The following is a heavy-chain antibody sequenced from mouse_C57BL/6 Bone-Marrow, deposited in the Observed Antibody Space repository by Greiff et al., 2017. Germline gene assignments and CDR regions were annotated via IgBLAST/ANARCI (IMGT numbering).Heavy chain of an antibody. CDR1: GFNFKDDY. CDR2: FDPENGDT. CDR3: TTNYRTSEY. V-gene: IGHV14-4*01. D-gene: IGHD2-14*01. J-gene: IGHJ2*01. Sequence: VQLQQSGAELVRPGASVKLSCTASGFNFKDDYMHWVKQRPEQGLEWIGWFDPENGDTEYATKFQGKATITADTSSNTAYLQLSSLTSEESAVVYYTTNYRTSEYGGQGTTLTVSS.